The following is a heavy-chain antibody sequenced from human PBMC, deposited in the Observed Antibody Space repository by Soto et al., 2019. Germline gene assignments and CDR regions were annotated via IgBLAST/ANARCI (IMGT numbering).Heavy chain of an antibody. CDR1: GFTFSSYA. Sequence: EVQLLESGGGLVQPGGSLRLSCAASGFTFSSYAMSWVRQAPGKGLEWVSAISGSGGSTYYADSVKGRFTISRDNSKNALYLQINSLRAEETAVYYCAKDEALSYYDSSGYYPDAFDIWGLGTMVTVSS. D-gene: IGHD3-22*01. CDR2: ISGSGGST. V-gene: IGHV3-23*01. CDR3: AKDEALSYYDSSGYYPDAFDI. J-gene: IGHJ3*02.